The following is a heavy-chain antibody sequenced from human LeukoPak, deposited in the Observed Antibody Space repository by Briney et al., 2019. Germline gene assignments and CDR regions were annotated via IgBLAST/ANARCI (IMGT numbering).Heavy chain of an antibody. CDR2: ISSSSSII. J-gene: IGHJ3*02. V-gene: IGHV3-48*01. CDR3: ARETYYYDSSGEDAFDI. Sequence: GGSLRLSCAAAGFTFSSYSMNWVRQAPGKGPEWVSYISSSSSIIYYADSVKGRFTISRNNAKNSLYLQMNSLRAEDTAVFYCARETYYYDSSGEDAFDIWCQGTMVTVSS. CDR1: GFTFSSYS. D-gene: IGHD3-22*01.